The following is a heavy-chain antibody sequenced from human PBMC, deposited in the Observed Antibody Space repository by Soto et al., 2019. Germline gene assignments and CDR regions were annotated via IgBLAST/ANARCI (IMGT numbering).Heavy chain of an antibody. CDR2: INSDGSST. Sequence: EVQLVESGGGLVQPGGSLRLSCAASGFSFSNYWRHWVRQAPGKGLVWVSRINSDGSSTDYADSVKGRFTISRDNAKNTMVLQMNSLRAEVTAVYYCVRDDPVIPELFAFWGQGTQVTASS. CDR3: VRDDPVIPELFAF. D-gene: IGHD1-26*01. J-gene: IGHJ4*02. CDR1: GFSFSNYW. V-gene: IGHV3-74*01.